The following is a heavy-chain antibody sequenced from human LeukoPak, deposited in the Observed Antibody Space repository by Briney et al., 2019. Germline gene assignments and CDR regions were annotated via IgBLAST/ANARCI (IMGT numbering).Heavy chain of an antibody. Sequence: PGGSLRLSCAASGFTFSGYSMNWVRQAPGKGLEWVSSIGSSSTYIYYADSVKGRFTISRDNAKNSLYLQMNSLRAEDTAVYYCAASTKHTAMVDYWGQGTLVTVSS. CDR3: AASTKHTAMVDY. D-gene: IGHD5-18*01. J-gene: IGHJ4*02. CDR2: IGSSSTYI. CDR1: GFTFSGYS. V-gene: IGHV3-21*01.